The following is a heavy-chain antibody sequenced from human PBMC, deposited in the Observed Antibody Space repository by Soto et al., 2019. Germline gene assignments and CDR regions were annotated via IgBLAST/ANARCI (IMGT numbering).Heavy chain of an antibody. CDR1: GYTFTSYG. V-gene: IGHV1-18*01. J-gene: IGHJ4*02. D-gene: IGHD6-19*01. Sequence: ASVKVSCKASGYTFTSYGISWVRQAPGQGLEWMGWISAYNGNTKYSQKFQGRVTITRDTSASTAYMELSSLRSEDTAVYYCARDRSSGWPHFDYWGQGTLVTVS. CDR3: ARDRSSGWPHFDY. CDR2: ISAYNGNT.